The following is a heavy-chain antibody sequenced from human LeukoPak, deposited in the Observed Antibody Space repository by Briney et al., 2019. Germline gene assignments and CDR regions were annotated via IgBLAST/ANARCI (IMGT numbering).Heavy chain of an antibody. J-gene: IGHJ4*02. CDR1: GFIFSDNY. D-gene: IGHD3-22*01. Sequence: GGSLRLSCATSGFIFSDNYMTWVRQAPGKGLEWVSVIYSGGSTFYADSVKGRFTISRGDSKNTVYLQMNSLRPADTAVYYCARDRSYDSSGFPFDYWGQGTLVTVSS. CDR3: ARDRSYDSSGFPFDY. CDR2: IYSGGST. V-gene: IGHV3-66*02.